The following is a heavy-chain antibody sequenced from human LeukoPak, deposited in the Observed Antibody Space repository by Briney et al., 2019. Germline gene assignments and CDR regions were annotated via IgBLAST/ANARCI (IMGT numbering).Heavy chain of an antibody. CDR2: IRYDGSNK. D-gene: IGHD2-2*01. CDR1: GFIFSSYP. V-gene: IGHV3-30*02. Sequence: GGSLRLSCAASGFIFSSYPMHWVRQAPGKGLEWVAFIRYDGSNKYYADSVKGRFTISRDNSKNTLYLQMNSLRAEDTAVYYCAKDRGYCSSTSCFHWFDPWGQGTLVTVSS. J-gene: IGHJ5*02. CDR3: AKDRGYCSSTSCFHWFDP.